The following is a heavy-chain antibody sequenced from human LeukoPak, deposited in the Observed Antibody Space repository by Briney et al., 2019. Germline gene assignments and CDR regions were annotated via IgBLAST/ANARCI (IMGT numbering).Heavy chain of an antibody. Sequence: SVKVSCKASGGTFSSYAISWVRQAPGQGLEWMGRIIPIFGTANYAQKFQGRVTITADKSTSTAYMELSSLRSEDTAVYYCARDGRGYSYGSEPFYFDYWGQGTLVTVSS. J-gene: IGHJ4*02. CDR2: IIPIFGTA. CDR3: ARDGRGYSYGSEPFYFDY. CDR1: GGTFSSYA. V-gene: IGHV1-69*06. D-gene: IGHD5-18*01.